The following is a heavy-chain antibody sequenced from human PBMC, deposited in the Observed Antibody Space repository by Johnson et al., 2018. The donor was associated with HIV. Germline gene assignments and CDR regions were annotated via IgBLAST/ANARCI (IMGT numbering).Heavy chain of an antibody. CDR2: ISGSGGST. D-gene: IGHD5-24*01. J-gene: IGHJ3*01. CDR3: ARGCRDGYTCDVFDV. Sequence: QLVESGGGVVQPVRSLRLSCAASGFTFSSYAMSWVRQAPGKGLEWVSAISGSGGSTYYADSVKVRFTISRDNSKNTLYLQMNSRGAEDTAVYFCARGCRDGYTCDVFDVWGQGTGVTVSS. V-gene: IGHV3-23*04. CDR1: GFTFSSYA.